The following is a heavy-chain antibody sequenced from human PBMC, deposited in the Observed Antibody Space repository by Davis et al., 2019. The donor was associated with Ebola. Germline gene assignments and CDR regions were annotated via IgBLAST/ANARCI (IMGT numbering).Heavy chain of an antibody. CDR1: GHTFTGYY. CDR2: INTYSGGT. CDR3: ARASPPEYNVWSRNPHYHYFPMDV. V-gene: IGHV1-2*02. J-gene: IGHJ6*02. Sequence: ASVKVSCKASGHTFTGYYMHWVRQAPGQGLEWMGWINTYSGGTKYAQKFQGRVTMARDTSINRAYMELSSLGSDDTAVYFCARASPPEYNVWSRNPHYHYFPMDVWGQGTTVTVSS. D-gene: IGHD3-10*02.